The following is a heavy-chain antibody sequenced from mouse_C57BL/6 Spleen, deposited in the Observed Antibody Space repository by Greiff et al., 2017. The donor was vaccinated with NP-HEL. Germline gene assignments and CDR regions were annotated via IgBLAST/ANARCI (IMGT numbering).Heavy chain of an antibody. CDR2: IDPSDSYT. CDR1: GYTFTSYW. Sequence: VQLQQPGAELVMPGASVKLSCKASGYTFTSYWMHWVKQRPGQGLEWIGEIDPSDSYTNYNQKFKGKSTLTVDKSSSTAYMQLSSLTSEDSAVYYCARPYAYGSSTRSAMDYWGQGTSVTVSS. V-gene: IGHV1-69*01. D-gene: IGHD1-1*01. CDR3: ARPYAYGSSTRSAMDY. J-gene: IGHJ4*01.